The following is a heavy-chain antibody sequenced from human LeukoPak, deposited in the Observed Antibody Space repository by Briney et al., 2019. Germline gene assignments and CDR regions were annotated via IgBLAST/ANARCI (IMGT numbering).Heavy chain of an antibody. CDR1: GFTFRHYE. CDR2: ISGSAATI. Sequence: PGGSLRLSRAASGFTFRHYEINWVRQAPGKGLEWVSYISGSAATIYYADSVKGRFIVSRDNAKNSLHLQMKSLRAEDSAVYYCAILRDAMMVRGPNYYYYGMDVWGNGTTVTVSS. D-gene: IGHD3-10*01. CDR3: AILRDAMMVRGPNYYYYGMDV. J-gene: IGHJ6*04. V-gene: IGHV3-48*03.